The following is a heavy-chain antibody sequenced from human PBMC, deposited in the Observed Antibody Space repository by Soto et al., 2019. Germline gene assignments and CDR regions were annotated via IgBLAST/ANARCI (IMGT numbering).Heavy chain of an antibody. J-gene: IGHJ6*02. Sequence: GGSLRLSCVASGLTVSHNYMAWVRQAPEMGLEWVSILYTEGTTYYADSVKGRFTTSRDSSKNTLFLQMDSLRAEDTAVYYCVRPRPSGENYGMDVWGQGTTVTVSS. CDR2: LYTEGTT. CDR1: GLTVSHNY. D-gene: IGHD3-16*01. V-gene: IGHV3-53*01. CDR3: VRPRPSGENYGMDV.